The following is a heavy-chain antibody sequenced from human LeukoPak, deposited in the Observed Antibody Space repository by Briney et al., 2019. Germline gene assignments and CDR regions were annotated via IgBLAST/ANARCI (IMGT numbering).Heavy chain of an antibody. CDR2: ITSGGNT. Sequence: PGGSLRLSCAASGFTVSSNYMNWVRQAPRKGLEWVSVITSGGNTYYADSVKGRFTTSRDNSKNTLYVQMNSLRAEDTAIYYCARGRGYRDYDRPLDYWGQGTLVTVSS. D-gene: IGHD5-12*01. CDR3: ARGRGYRDYDRPLDY. CDR1: GFTVSSNY. J-gene: IGHJ4*02. V-gene: IGHV3-53*01.